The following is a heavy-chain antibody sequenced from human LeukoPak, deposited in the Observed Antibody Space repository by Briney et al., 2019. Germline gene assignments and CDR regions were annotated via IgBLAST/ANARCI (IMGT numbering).Heavy chain of an antibody. J-gene: IGHJ6*02. Sequence: SETLSLTCTVSGDSISSNSYYWGWIRQPPGKGLEWIGSLYYGGSTSYNPSLKSRVTISVDTSKNQFSLRLSSVTAADTAVYYCAREGYAGPMDVWGQGTTVTVSS. D-gene: IGHD2-2*01. CDR3: AREGYAGPMDV. CDR1: GDSISSNSYY. CDR2: LYYGGST. V-gene: IGHV4-39*07.